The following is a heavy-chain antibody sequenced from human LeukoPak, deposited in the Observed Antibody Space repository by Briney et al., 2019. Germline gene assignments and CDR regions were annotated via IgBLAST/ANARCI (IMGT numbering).Heavy chain of an antibody. CDR1: GGSISSSTYY. Sequence: SETLSLTCTVSGGSISSSTYYWGWIRQPPGKGLEWIGSFYYSGGTYYNPSLKSRVTISVDTSKNQFSLKLSSVTAADTAVYYCASHNYLLGGCIDYWGQGTLVTVSS. J-gene: IGHJ4*02. V-gene: IGHV4-39*07. CDR3: ASHNYLLGGCIDY. CDR2: FYYSGGT. D-gene: IGHD5-24*01.